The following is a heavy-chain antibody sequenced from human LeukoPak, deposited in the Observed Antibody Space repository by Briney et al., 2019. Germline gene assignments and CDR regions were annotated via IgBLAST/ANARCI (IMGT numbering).Heavy chain of an antibody. CDR2: ISSSSSTI. J-gene: IGHJ4*02. Sequence: GGSLRLSCAASGFTFSSYSMNWVRQAPGKGLEWVSYISSSSSTIYYADSVKGRFTISRDNAKNSLYLQMNSLRAEDTAVYYCAKVFRDGYNYPFDYWGQETLVTVSS. CDR3: AKVFRDGYNYPFDY. D-gene: IGHD5-24*01. V-gene: IGHV3-48*01. CDR1: GFTFSSYS.